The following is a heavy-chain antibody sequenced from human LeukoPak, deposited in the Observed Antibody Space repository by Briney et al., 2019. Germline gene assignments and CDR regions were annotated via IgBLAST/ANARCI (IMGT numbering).Heavy chain of an antibody. CDR1: GFTFSRFW. CDR3: AKGSDGYCGGDCAFDY. V-gene: IGHV3-74*01. CDR2: IDTAGSTT. D-gene: IGHD2-21*02. Sequence: PGGSLRLSCAASGFTFSRFWMHWVRQPPGKGLVWVSRIDTAGSTTTYADSVKGRFTISRDNAKNTVYLQINSLRAEDTAVYYCAKGSDGYCGGDCAFDYWGQGTLVTVSS. J-gene: IGHJ4*02.